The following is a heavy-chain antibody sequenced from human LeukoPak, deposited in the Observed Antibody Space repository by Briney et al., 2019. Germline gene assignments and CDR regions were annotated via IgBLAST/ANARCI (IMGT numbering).Heavy chain of an antibody. V-gene: IGHV3-72*01. CDR2: TENSGNSYTP. CDR1: GFTFSDHY. CDR3: ARVRYDYYGLDV. Sequence: GGSLRLSCAASGFTFSDHYVDWVRQAPGRGLQWVGRTENSGNSYTPEYAATVKGRFTISRDDSKNSLYLQMNSLKTEDTAVYYCARVRYDYYGLDVWGQGTTVSVSS. J-gene: IGHJ6*02.